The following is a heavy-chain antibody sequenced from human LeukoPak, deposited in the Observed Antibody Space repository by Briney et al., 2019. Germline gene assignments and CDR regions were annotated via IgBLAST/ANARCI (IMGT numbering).Heavy chain of an antibody. J-gene: IGHJ4*02. D-gene: IGHD6-13*01. V-gene: IGHV3-23*01. Sequence: GGSLRLSCAASGFIFDNCAMTWVRQAPGKGLEWVWIISGSGGNAYYAGSVKGRFTISRDNFKNTVYLQMNSLRADDTAIYYCAKARSSTWDYYFDSWGQGTLVTVSS. CDR1: GFIFDNCA. CDR3: AKARSSTWDYYFDS. CDR2: ISGSGGNA.